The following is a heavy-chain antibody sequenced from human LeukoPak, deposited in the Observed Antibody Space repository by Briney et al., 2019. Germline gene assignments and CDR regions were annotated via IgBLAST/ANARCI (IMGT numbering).Heavy chain of an antibody. D-gene: IGHD3-22*01. CDR3: ARRHTLRITMIREYYFDY. CDR1: GGTFSSYA. CDR2: IIPIFGTA. Sequence: SVKVSCKASGGTFSSYAISWARQAPGQGLEWMGGIIPIFGTANYAQKFQGRVTITTDESTSTAYMELSSLRSEDTAVYYCARRHTLRITMIREYYFDYWGQGTLVTVSS. V-gene: IGHV1-69*05. J-gene: IGHJ4*02.